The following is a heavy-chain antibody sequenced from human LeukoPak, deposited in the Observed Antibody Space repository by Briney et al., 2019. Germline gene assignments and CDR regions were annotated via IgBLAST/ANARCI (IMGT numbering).Heavy chain of an antibody. V-gene: IGHV3-23*01. CDR3: AKDLYDSSGLDY. CDR2: ISGSGGST. D-gene: IGHD3-22*01. CDR1: GFTFSDYY. Sequence: GGSLRLSCAASGFTFSDYYMSWVRQAPGKGLEWVSAISGSGGSTYYADSVKGRFTISRDNSKNTLYLQMNSLRAEDTAVYYCAKDLYDSSGLDYWGQGTLVTVSS. J-gene: IGHJ4*02.